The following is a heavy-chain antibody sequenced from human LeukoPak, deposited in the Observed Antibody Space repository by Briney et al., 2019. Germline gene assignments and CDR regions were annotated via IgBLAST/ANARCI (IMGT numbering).Heavy chain of an antibody. Sequence: GGSLRLSCAASGFTFSSYGMHWVRQAPGKGLEWVAYIQYDGSNEQYADSVKGRFSISRDNAKNSLYLQMNSLRAEDTAVYYCARDSRTPGGYWGQGTLVTVSS. CDR1: GFTFSSYG. CDR3: ARDSRTPGGY. J-gene: IGHJ4*02. CDR2: IQYDGSNE. V-gene: IGHV3-30*02.